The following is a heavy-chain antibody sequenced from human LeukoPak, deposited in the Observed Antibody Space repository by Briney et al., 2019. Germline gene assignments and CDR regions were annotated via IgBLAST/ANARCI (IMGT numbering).Heavy chain of an antibody. CDR1: GYSISSGYY. Sequence: TSETLSLTCAVSGYSISSGYYWGWIRQPPGKGLEWIGYIYYSGSTNYNPSLKSRVTISVDTSKNQFSLKVNSVTAADTAVYYCARAPGNDYYPYYYMDVWGKGTTVTVSS. CDR2: IYYSGST. V-gene: IGHV4-61*01. D-gene: IGHD4/OR15-4a*01. CDR3: ARAPGNDYYPYYYMDV. J-gene: IGHJ6*03.